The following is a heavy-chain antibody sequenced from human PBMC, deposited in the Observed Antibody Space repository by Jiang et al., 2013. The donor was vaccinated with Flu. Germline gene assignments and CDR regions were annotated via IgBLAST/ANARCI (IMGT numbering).Heavy chain of an antibody. CDR3: ARERAVAGSGVGYNWFDP. CDR1: GYTFTSYD. V-gene: IGHV1-8*01. D-gene: IGHD6-19*01. Sequence: GAEVKKPGASVKVSCKASGYTFTSYDINWVRQATGQGLEWMGWMNPNSGNTGYAQKFQGRVTMTRNTSISTAYMELSSLRSEDTAVYYCARERAVAGSGVGYNWFDPWGQGTLVTVSS. J-gene: IGHJ5*02. CDR2: MNPNSGNT.